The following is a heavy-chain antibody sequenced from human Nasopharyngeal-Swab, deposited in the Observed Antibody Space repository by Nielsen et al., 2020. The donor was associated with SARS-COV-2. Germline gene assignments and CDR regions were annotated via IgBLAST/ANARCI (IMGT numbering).Heavy chain of an antibody. CDR2: ISSSGSTI. CDR3: ARDGGIAVAGTDY. Sequence: GESLKISCAASGFTFSDYYMSWIRQAPGKGLEWVPYISSSGSTIYYADSVKGRFTISRDNAKNSLYLQMNSLRAEDTAVYYCARDGGIAVAGTDYWGQGTLVTVSS. J-gene: IGHJ4*02. D-gene: IGHD6-19*01. V-gene: IGHV3-11*04. CDR1: GFTFSDYY.